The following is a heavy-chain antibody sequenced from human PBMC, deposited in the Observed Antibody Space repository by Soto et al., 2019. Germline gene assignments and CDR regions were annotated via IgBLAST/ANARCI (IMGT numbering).Heavy chain of an antibody. CDR1: GGSVSSGSYY. V-gene: IGHV4-61*01. D-gene: IGHD2-2*01. CDR3: ARDINCISTSCYGSDYYYYGMDV. J-gene: IGHJ6*02. CDR2: IYYSGST. Sequence: SETLSLTCTVSGGSVSSGSYYWSWIRQPPGKGLEWIGYIYYSGSTNYNPSLKSRVTISVDTSKNQFSLKLSSVTAADTAVYYCARDINCISTSCYGSDYYYYGMDVWGQGTTVTVSS.